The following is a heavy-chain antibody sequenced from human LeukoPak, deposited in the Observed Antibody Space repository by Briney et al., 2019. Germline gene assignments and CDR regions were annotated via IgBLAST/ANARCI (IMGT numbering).Heavy chain of an antibody. Sequence: PSETLSLTCAVYGGSFSCYYWSWIRRPPGKGLEWIGEINHSGSTNYNPSLKSRVTISVDTSKNQFSLKLSSVTAADTAVYYCARLRGPTYYYGSGSYYNARISYYYYGMDVWGQGTTVTVSS. CDR1: GGSFSCYY. V-gene: IGHV4-34*01. D-gene: IGHD3-10*01. CDR3: ARLRGPTYYYGSGSYYNARISYYYYGMDV. CDR2: INHSGST. J-gene: IGHJ6*02.